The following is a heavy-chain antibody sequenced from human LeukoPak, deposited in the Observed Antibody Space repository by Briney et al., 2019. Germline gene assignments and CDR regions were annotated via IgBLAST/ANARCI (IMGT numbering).Heavy chain of an antibody. Sequence: GRSLRLSCAASGFTFSTYGMYWVRQAPGKGLEWVAVIWYDGSNKYYVDSVKGRFTISRDNSKNTLYLQMNSLRAEDTAVYYCARDRGALLGGYYFDYWGQGTLVTVSS. V-gene: IGHV3-33*01. CDR2: IWYDGSNK. CDR1: GFTFSTYG. D-gene: IGHD3-16*01. CDR3: ARDRGALLGGYYFDY. J-gene: IGHJ4*02.